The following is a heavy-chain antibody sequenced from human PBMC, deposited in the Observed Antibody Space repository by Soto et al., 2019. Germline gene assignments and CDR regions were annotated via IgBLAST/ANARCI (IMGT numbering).Heavy chain of an antibody. CDR2: IWYDGSNK. J-gene: IGHJ4*02. CDR3: ARDGYWSGGSCYSVPVFDY. CDR1: GFTFSSYG. D-gene: IGHD2-15*01. V-gene: IGHV3-33*01. Sequence: QVQLVESGGGVVQPGRSLRLSCAASGFTFSSYGMHWVRQAPGKGLEWVAVIWYDGSNKYYADSVKGRFTISRDNSKNTLYLQMNSRRAEDTAVYYCARDGYWSGGSCYSVPVFDYWGQGTLVTVSS.